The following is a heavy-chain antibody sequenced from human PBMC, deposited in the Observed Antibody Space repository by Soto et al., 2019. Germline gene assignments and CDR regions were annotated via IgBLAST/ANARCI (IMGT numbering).Heavy chain of an antibody. Sequence: QVQLVQSGAEVKKPGSSVKVSCQASGGTFSSYSISWVRQAPGQWLEWMGGIIPIFGTANYAQKFQGRVTIPADESTSTAYMELSSLRSEDTAVYYCARDGRPRQDDDFDIWGQGTMVTVSS. CDR1: GGTFSSYS. CDR3: ARDGRPRQDDDFDI. J-gene: IGHJ3*02. CDR2: IIPIFGTA. V-gene: IGHV1-69*01. D-gene: IGHD1-1*01.